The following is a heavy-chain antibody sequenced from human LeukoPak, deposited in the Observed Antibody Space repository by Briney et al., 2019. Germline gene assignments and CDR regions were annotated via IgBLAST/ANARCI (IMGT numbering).Heavy chain of an antibody. CDR3: ARDSTALPGTYFDY. V-gene: IGHV1-2*02. CDR1: GYTFTDYH. D-gene: IGHD1-26*01. J-gene: IGHJ4*02. Sequence: ASVKVSFKTSGYTFTDYHFHWVRQAPGQGLEWMGWINAHTGDTRYAQKFQGRVIMSRDTSINTAYMELSGLRSDDTAIYYCARDSTALPGTYFDYWGQGTLVTVSS. CDR2: INAHTGDT.